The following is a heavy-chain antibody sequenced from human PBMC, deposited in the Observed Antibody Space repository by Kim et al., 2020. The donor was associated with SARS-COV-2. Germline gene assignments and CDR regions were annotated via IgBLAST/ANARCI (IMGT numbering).Heavy chain of an antibody. V-gene: IGHV3-33*05. CDR2: ISYDGSNK. CDR1: GFTFSSYG. D-gene: IGHD6-13*01. CDR3: ASLGGSSSWSFYYYGMDV. J-gene: IGHJ6*02. Sequence: GGSLRLSCAASGFTFSSYGMHWVRQAPGKGLEWVAVISYDGSNKYYADSVKGRFTISRDNSKNTLYLQMNSLRAEDTAVYYCASLGGSSSWSFYYYGMDVWGQGTTVTVSS.